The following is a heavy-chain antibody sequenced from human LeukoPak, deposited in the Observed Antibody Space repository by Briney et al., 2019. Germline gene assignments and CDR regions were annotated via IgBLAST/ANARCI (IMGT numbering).Heavy chain of an antibody. Sequence: GGSLRLSCAASGFAVGGNYISWVRQAPGKGLEWVSIFYVDGRAFHAASVKGRFTMSRDTSQNTVDLQMNSLRAEDTAVYFCARDRRRLRGQNGDGDAFDIWGQGTRVTVSS. V-gene: IGHV3-53*01. CDR3: ARDRRRLRGQNGDGDAFDI. CDR1: GFAVGGNY. D-gene: IGHD2-8*01. J-gene: IGHJ3*02. CDR2: FYVDGRA.